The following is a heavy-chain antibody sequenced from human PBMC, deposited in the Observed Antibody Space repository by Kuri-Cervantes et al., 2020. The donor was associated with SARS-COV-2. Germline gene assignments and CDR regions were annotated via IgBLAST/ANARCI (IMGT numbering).Heavy chain of an antibody. J-gene: IGHJ6*02. V-gene: IGHV1-3*01. CDR1: GYTFTSNA. Sequence: ASVKVSCKASGYTFTSNAMHWVRQAPGQRLEWMGWINAGNGNTKYSQKFQGRVAITRDTSASTAYMELSSLRSEDTAVYYCAREYYDSSGYYYYYYYGMDVWGQGTTVTVSS. D-gene: IGHD3-22*01. CDR3: AREYYDSSGYYYYYYYGMDV. CDR2: INAGNGNT.